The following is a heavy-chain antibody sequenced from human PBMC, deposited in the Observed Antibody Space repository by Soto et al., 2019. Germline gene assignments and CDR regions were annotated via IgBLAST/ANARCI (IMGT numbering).Heavy chain of an antibody. Sequence: PGGSLRLSCSASGFTFSNYDMVWVRQAPGKGLEYISAITSHGHNTYYADSVKGRFTISRDNSKNTLSLQMNSLRVEDSAVYYCVPRKGDPFTWGPGTLVTVSS. CDR2: ITSHGHNT. J-gene: IGHJ4*02. D-gene: IGHD3-16*01. CDR3: VPRKGDPFT. V-gene: IGHV3-64D*06. CDR1: GFTFSNYD.